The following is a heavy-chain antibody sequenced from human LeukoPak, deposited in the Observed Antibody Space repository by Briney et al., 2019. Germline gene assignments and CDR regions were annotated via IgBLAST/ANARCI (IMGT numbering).Heavy chain of an antibody. V-gene: IGHV3-30*04. J-gene: IGHJ4*02. CDR3: ARERIAAATIDY. CDR2: ISYDGSNK. Sequence: PGGSLRLSCAASGFTFSSYAMHWVRQAPGKGLEWVAVISYDGSNKYYADSVKGRFTISRDNSKNTLYLQMNSLRAEDTAVHYCARERIAAATIDYWGQGTLVTVSS. D-gene: IGHD6-13*01. CDR1: GFTFSSYA.